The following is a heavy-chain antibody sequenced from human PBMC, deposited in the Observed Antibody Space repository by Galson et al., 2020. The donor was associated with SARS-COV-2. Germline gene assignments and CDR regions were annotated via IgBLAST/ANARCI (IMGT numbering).Heavy chain of an antibody. D-gene: IGHD3-9*01. J-gene: IGHJ6*03. CDR1: GYTFTSYG. CDR2: ISAYNGNT. CDR3: ARERKIDILTGYPYYYYMDV. Sequence: ASVKVSCKASGYTFTSYGISWVRQAPGQGLEWMGWISAYNGNTNYAQKLQGRVTMTTDTSTSTAYMELRSLRSDDTAMYYCARERKIDILTGYPYYYYMDVWGKGTTVTVSS. V-gene: IGHV1-18*04.